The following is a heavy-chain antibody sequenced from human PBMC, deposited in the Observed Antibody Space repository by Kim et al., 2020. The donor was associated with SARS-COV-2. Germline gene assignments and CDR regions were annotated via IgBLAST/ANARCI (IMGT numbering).Heavy chain of an antibody. J-gene: IGHJ6*02. V-gene: IGHV3-48*04. D-gene: IGHD6-19*01. Sequence: GGSLRLSCAASGFTFSSYSMNWVRQAPGKGLEWVSYISSSSSTIYYADSVKGRFTISRDNAKNSLYLQMNSLRAEDTAVYYCARDNLQMAGQYYYYYYGMDVWGQGTTVTVSS. CDR1: GFTFSSYS. CDR3: ARDNLQMAGQYYYYYYGMDV. CDR2: ISSSSSTI.